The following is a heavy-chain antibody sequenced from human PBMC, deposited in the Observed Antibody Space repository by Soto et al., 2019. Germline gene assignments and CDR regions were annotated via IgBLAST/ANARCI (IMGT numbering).Heavy chain of an antibody. Sequence: PSETLSLTCSVSGGSITTGGSYWSWIRQHPGKGLEWIGNIYHSGNTYYNPSLKSRLTISVDTSKNPFSLMVDSVTAADTAVYYCARARFQVLYGKPYFDSWGQGTLVTVSS. CDR2: IYHSGNT. CDR3: ARARFQVLYGKPYFDS. D-gene: IGHD2-2*02. CDR1: GGSITTGGSY. J-gene: IGHJ4*02. V-gene: IGHV4-31*03.